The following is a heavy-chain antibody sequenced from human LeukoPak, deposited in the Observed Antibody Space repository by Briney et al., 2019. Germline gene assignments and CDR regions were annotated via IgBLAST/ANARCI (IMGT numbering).Heavy chain of an antibody. CDR3: ARGVKWCPATRFDY. V-gene: IGHV4-34*01. CDR2: INHSGST. Sequence: PSETLSLTRAVYGGSFSGYYWSWIRQPPGKGLEWIGEINHSGSTNYNPSLKSRVTISVDTSKNRFSLKLSSVTAADTAVYYCARGVKWCPATRFDYWAREPWSPSPQ. CDR1: GGSFSGYY. J-gene: IGHJ4*02. D-gene: IGHD2-15*01.